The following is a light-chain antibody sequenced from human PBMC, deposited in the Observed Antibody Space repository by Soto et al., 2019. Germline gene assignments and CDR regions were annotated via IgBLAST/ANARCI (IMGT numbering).Light chain of an antibody. CDR1: SSDVGGYNY. V-gene: IGLV2-14*01. Sequence: QSALTQPASVSGSPGQSITISCTGTSSDVGGYNYVSWYQQHPGKAPKLMIYEVTDRPSGVSSRFSGSKSGNTASLTISGLQAEDEGDYYCSSYTTSSTIIFGGGTKVTVL. CDR2: EVT. J-gene: IGLJ2*01. CDR3: SSYTTSSTII.